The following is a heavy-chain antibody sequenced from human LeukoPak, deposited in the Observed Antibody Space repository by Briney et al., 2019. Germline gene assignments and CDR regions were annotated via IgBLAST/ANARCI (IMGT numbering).Heavy chain of an antibody. CDR3: ARDPGYDSSGYPHYYFDY. Sequence: SETLSLTCTVSGGSISSGDYYWSWIRQPPGKGLEWIGYIYYRGSTYYNPSLKSRVTISVDTSKNQFSLKLSSVTAADTAVYYCARDPGYDSSGYPHYYFDYWGQGTLVTVSS. D-gene: IGHD3-22*01. CDR2: IYYRGST. V-gene: IGHV4-30-4*01. CDR1: GGSISSGDYY. J-gene: IGHJ4*02.